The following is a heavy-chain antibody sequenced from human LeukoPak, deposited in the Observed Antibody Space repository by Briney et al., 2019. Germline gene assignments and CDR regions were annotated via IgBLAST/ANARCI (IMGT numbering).Heavy chain of an antibody. D-gene: IGHD2-2*01. CDR3: ARDRPRYCSSTSCYRFDY. J-gene: IGHJ4*02. CDR1: GDSISSGGYY. Sequence: PSQTLSLTCTVSGDSISSGGYYWRWIRQPPGKGLEWIGYIYHRGCTYYNPSLKSRVTISVDRSKNQFSLKLSSVTAADTAVYYCARDRPRYCSSTSCYRFDYWGQGTLVTVSS. V-gene: IGHV4-30-2*01. CDR2: IYHRGCT.